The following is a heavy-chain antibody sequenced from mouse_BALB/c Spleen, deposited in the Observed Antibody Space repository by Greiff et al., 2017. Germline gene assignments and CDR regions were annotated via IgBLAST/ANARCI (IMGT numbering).Heavy chain of an antibody. V-gene: IGHV3-8*02. CDR3: ARGPNYDYDVWGYFDY. J-gene: IGHJ2*01. Sequence: EVQLMESGPSLVKPSQTLSLTCSVTGDSITSGYWNWIRKFPGNKLEYMGYISYSGSTYYNPSLKSRISITRDTSKNQFFLQLNSVTTEDTATYYCARGPNYDYDVWGYFDYWGQGTTLTVSS. CDR2: ISYSGST. CDR1: GDSITSGY. D-gene: IGHD2-4*01.